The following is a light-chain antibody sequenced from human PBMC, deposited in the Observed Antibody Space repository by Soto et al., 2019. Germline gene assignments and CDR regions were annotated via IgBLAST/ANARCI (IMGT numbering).Light chain of an antibody. CDR2: WAS. CDR1: QTIFYTSSNKNY. Sequence: DIVLTQSPDSLAVSLGERATIHCKSSQTIFYTSSNKNYLAWYQQRPGQPAKLLIYWASDRESGVPNRFSGSGSGTDFTLTISGLQAEDVAVYYCQQYYSTPFTFGPGTKV. V-gene: IGKV4-1*01. CDR3: QQYYSTPFT. J-gene: IGKJ3*01.